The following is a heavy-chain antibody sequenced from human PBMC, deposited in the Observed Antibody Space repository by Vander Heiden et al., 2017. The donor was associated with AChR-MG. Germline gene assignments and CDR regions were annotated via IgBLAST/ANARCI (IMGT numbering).Heavy chain of an antibody. D-gene: IGHD3-10*01. J-gene: IGHJ4*02. CDR3: AAWFGESEGSY. CDR2: INPSGGST. V-gene: IGHV1-46*01. CDR1: GYTFTSYY. Sequence: QVQLVQSGAEVKKPGASVKVSCKASGYTFTSYYMHWVRQDPGQGLEWMRIINPSGGSTSYAQKFQGRVTMTRDTSTSTVYMELSSLRSEDTAVYYCAAWFGESEGSYWGQGTLVTVSS.